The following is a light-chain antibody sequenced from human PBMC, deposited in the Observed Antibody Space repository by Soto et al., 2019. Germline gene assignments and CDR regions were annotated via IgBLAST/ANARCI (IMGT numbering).Light chain of an antibody. CDR3: QQYKNWPRT. V-gene: IGKV3-15*01. CDR2: GAS. Sequence: EIEMTQSPATLSASAGERATLSCRASQSVSTSLAWYQQKPGQAPKLLIYGASTRATGIPARFSGSESGTEFTLTISSLQSEDFAAYYCQQYKNWPRTFGQGTKLEIK. CDR1: QSVSTS. J-gene: IGKJ1*01.